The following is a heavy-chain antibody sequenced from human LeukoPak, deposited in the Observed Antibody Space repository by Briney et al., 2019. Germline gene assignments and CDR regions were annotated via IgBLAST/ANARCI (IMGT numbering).Heavy chain of an antibody. CDR2: ISSGGSTI. J-gene: IGHJ4*02. CDR3: ARGKGRYFDY. V-gene: IGHV3-48*04. Sequence: GGSLRLSCVASGFTFSSYWMSWVRQAPGKGLEWVSYISSGGSTIYYADSVKGRFTISRDNAKNSLYLQMNSLRAEDTALYYCARGKGRYFDYWGQGTLVTVSS. CDR1: GFTFSSYW.